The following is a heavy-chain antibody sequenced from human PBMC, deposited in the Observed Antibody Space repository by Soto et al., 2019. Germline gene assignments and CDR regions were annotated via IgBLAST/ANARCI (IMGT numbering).Heavy chain of an antibody. CDR1: GGTFSSYA. D-gene: IGHD3-22*01. CDR2: IIPIFGTA. V-gene: IGHV1-69*06. J-gene: IGHJ3*02. Sequence: SVKVSCKASGGTFSSYAISWVRQAPGQGLEWMGGIIPIFGTANYAQKFQGRVTITADKSTSTAYMELSSLRSEDTAVYYCARANGYDSSGLYAFDIWGQGTMVTVSS. CDR3: ARANGYDSSGLYAFDI.